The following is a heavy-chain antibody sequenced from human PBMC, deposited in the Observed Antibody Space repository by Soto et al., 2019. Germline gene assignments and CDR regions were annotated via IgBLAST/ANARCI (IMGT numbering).Heavy chain of an antibody. D-gene: IGHD3-22*01. V-gene: IGHV4-59*08. J-gene: IGHJ4*02. CDR1: GGSISSYY. CDR3: AKSTHDSSGLVDY. CDR2: IYYSGST. Sequence: SETLSLTCPVSGGSISSYYLSWIRQPPGKGLEWIGYIYYSGSTNYNPSLKSRVTISVDTSKNQFSLKLSSVTAADTAVYYCAKSTHDSSGLVDYWGQGTLVTVSS.